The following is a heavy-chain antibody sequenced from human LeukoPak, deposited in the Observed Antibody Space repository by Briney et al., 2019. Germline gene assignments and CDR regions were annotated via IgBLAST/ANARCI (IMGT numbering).Heavy chain of an antibody. J-gene: IGHJ4*02. V-gene: IGHV3-23*01. CDR2: TSASGSSP. CDR3: AKTTGGNAYDYIHY. CDR1: GFTFSNYG. Sequence: GGSLRPSCAASGFTFSNYGMNWVRQAPGKGLEWVSATSASGSSPSYSDSVKGRFTISRDNSKNTLYLQMNSLRAEDTAVYYCAKTTGGNAYDYIHYWGQGTLVTVSS. D-gene: IGHD5-12*01.